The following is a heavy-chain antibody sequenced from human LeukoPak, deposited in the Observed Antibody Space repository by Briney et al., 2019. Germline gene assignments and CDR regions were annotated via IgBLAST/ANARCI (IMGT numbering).Heavy chain of an antibody. CDR3: ARDRRERGDIVVVVAATLDY. J-gene: IGHJ4*02. Sequence: GGSLRLSCAASGFTFSSYWMSWVRQAPGKGLEWVANIKQDGSEKYYVDSVKGRFTISRDNAKNSLYLQMNSLRAEDTAVYYCARDRRERGDIVVVVAATLDYWGQGTLVTVSS. V-gene: IGHV3-7*01. D-gene: IGHD2-15*01. CDR1: GFTFSSYW. CDR2: IKQDGSEK.